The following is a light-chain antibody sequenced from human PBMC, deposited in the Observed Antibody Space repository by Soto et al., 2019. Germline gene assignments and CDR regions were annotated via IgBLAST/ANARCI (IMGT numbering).Light chain of an antibody. CDR2: LNGDGSH. J-gene: IGLJ3*02. CDR1: SGHSSYA. V-gene: IGLV4-69*01. Sequence: QLVLNQSPSASASLGASVKLTCTLTSGHSSYAIAWHQQQPEKGPRYLMNLNGDGSHNKGDGIPDRFSGSSSGAERYLTISSLQSEDEADYYCQTWGTGIQVFGGGTKVTVL. CDR3: QTWGTGIQV.